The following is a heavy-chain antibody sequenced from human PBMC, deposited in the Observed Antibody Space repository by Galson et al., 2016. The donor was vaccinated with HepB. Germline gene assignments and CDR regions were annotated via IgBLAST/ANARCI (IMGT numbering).Heavy chain of an antibody. J-gene: IGHJ4*02. CDR2: ISTDGNNA. Sequence: SLRLSCAASGFSFSSYSMHWVRQAPGKGLEWVAVISTDGNNAYFADSAKGRFTISRDNSKNTVDLQMNSLGREDTAVYYCAREDGVHYETSVYHGFLDSWGQGTLVTVSS. D-gene: IGHD3-16*01. V-gene: IGHV3-30-3*01. CDR1: GFSFSSYS. CDR3: AREDGVHYETSVYHGFLDS.